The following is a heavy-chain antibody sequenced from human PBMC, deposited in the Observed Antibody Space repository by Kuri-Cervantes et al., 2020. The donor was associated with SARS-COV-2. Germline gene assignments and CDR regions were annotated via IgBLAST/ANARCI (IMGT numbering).Heavy chain of an antibody. D-gene: IGHD1/OR15-1a*01. CDR1: GFTFSSYA. J-gene: IGHJ4*02. CDR3: AKCPRTGVPGTSGED. Sequence: GESLKISCAASGFTFSSYAMHWVRQAPGKGLERVAVISYDGSNKYYADSVKGRFTISRDNSKNTLYLQMKRLRAEDTAVYYCAKCPRTGVPGTSGEDWGQGTLVTVSS. V-gene: IGHV3-30*04. CDR2: ISYDGSNK.